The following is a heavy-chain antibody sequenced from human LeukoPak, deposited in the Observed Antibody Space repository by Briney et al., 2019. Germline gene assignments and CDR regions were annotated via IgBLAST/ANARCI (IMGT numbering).Heavy chain of an antibody. CDR3: ARLGDYDYVWGSYRYTFEY. V-gene: IGHV4-38-2*02. CDR1: GYSISSGYY. J-gene: IGHJ4*02. D-gene: IGHD3-16*02. CDR2: IYHSGST. Sequence: SETLSLTCTVSGYSISSGYYWGWIRQPPGKGLEWIGSIYHSGSTYYNPSLKSRVTISVDTSKNQFSLKLSSVTAADTAVYYCARLGDYDYVWGSYRYTFEYWGQGTLVTVSS.